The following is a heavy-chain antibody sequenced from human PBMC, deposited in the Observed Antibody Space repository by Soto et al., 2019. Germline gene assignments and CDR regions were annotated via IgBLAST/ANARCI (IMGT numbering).Heavy chain of an antibody. D-gene: IGHD3-9*01. CDR1: GFTLSNYG. CDR2: ISGSDGST. Sequence: EVQLLESGGGLVQPGGSLRLSCAASGFTLSNYGMTWVRQAPGKGLEWVSGISGSDGSTYYADSVKGRFTISRDNSKNPLFLQMDSLRAEDTGLYYCAKDKYSDWGQGTLVTVAS. J-gene: IGHJ4*02. V-gene: IGHV3-23*01. CDR3: AKDKYSD.